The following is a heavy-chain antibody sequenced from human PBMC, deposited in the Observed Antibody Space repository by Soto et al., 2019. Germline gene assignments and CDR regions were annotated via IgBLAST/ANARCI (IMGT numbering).Heavy chain of an antibody. CDR3: ARGPWDYDSSGYMLEH. CDR2: IYYSGST. V-gene: IGHV4-61*01. J-gene: IGHJ1*01. CDR1: GGSVSSGSYY. D-gene: IGHD3-22*01. Sequence: SETLSLTCTVSGGSVSSGSYYWSWIRQPPGKGLEWIGYIYYSGSTNYNPSLKSRVTISVDTSKNQFSLKLSSVTAADTAVYYCARGPWDYDSSGYMLEHWGQGTLVTVSS.